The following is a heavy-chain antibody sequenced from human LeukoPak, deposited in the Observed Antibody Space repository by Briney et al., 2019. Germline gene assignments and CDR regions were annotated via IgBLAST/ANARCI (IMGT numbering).Heavy chain of an antibody. CDR2: IYHSGST. V-gene: IGHV4-38-2*02. D-gene: IGHD3-9*01. Sequence: SETLSLTCTVSGYSISSGYYWGWIRQPPGKGLEWIGSIYHSGSTYYNPSLKSRVTISVDTSKNQFSLKLTSVTAADTAVYYCARDRAREITIFWDFDYWGQGTLVTVSS. CDR3: ARDRAREITIFWDFDY. J-gene: IGHJ4*02. CDR1: GYSISSGYY.